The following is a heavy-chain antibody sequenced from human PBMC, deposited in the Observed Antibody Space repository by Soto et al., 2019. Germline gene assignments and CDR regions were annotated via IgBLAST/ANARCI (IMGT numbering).Heavy chain of an antibody. CDR2: IGTAGDP. CDR1: GFTFSSYD. Sequence: GGSLRLSCAASGFTFSSYDMHWVRQATGKGLEWVSAIGTAGDPYYPGSVKGRFTISRENAKNPLYLQMNSLRAGDTAVYYCAREAGYCGGDCYSYAFDIWGQGTMVTVSS. V-gene: IGHV3-13*05. CDR3: AREAGYCGGDCYSYAFDI. D-gene: IGHD2-21*02. J-gene: IGHJ3*02.